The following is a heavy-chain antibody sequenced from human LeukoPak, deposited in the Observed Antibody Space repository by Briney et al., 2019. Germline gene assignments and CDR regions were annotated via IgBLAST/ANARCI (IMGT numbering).Heavy chain of an antibody. D-gene: IGHD5-12*01. CDR2: IGSSGSYI. CDR3: ARDRAIDIRAYDI. Sequence: GSLRLSCAASGFAFSGGNMNWVRQAPGKGLEWVSFIGSSGSYIKYADSVKGRFTISRDNAKNSLYLQMNSLRAEDTAMYFCARDRAIDIRAYDIWGQGTMVTVSS. V-gene: IGHV3-21*01. CDR1: GFAFSGGN. J-gene: IGHJ3*02.